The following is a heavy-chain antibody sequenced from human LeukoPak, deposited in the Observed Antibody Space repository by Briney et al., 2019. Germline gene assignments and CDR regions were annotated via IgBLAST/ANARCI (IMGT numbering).Heavy chain of an antibody. CDR3: ARGGWYSDY. Sequence: PSETLSLTCTVSGGSISSYYWSWIRQPPGKGLEWIGYIYNSGSPKYNPSLKRRVTMSMDTSKNQFSLKLSSVTAADTAVYYCARGGWYSDYWGQGTLVTVSS. V-gene: IGHV4-59*01. CDR2: IYNSGSP. D-gene: IGHD6-19*01. J-gene: IGHJ4*02. CDR1: GGSISSYY.